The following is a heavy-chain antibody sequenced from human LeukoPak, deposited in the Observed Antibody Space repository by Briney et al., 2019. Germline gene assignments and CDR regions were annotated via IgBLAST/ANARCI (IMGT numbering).Heavy chain of an antibody. D-gene: IGHD3-9*01. Sequence: ASVKVSCKASGYNFAGFYMHWVRRAPGHGLEWMGWINPNSGGTNYAQTFQGRVTVTSDTTMSTAYMELTRLTSDDSAMYYCARSKYDVLTGSPDYWGQGTLVTVSS. CDR1: GYNFAGFY. CDR3: ARSKYDVLTGSPDY. J-gene: IGHJ4*02. CDR2: INPNSGGT. V-gene: IGHV1-2*02.